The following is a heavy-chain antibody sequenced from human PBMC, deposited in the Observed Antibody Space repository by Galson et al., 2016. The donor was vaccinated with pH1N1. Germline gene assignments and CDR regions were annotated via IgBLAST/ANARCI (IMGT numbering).Heavy chain of an antibody. CDR3: ARSPYSINWYYSF. J-gene: IGHJ4*02. V-gene: IGHV3-9*01. Sequence: SLRLSCAASGFTFDDYAMHWVRQAPGKGLEWVSGINNDSSFKRYTDSVKGRFTISRDNAKNTVYLEMNNLRAEDTAVYYCARSPYSINWYYSFWGQGILVTVSS. D-gene: IGHD6-13*01. CDR1: GFTFDDYA. CDR2: INNDSSFK.